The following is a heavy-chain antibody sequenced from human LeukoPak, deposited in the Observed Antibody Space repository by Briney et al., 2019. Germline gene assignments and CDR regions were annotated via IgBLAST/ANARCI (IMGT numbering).Heavy chain of an antibody. D-gene: IGHD1-7*01. CDR1: GYSFTSYW. CDR3: ARMALELSYYYYYYGMDV. J-gene: IGHJ6*02. CDR2: IYPGDSDT. V-gene: IGHV5-51*01. Sequence: GESLKISCEGSGYSFTSYWIGWVRQMPGKGLEWMGIIYPGDSDTRYSPSFQGQVTISADKSISTAYLQWSSLKASDTAMYYCARMALELSYYYYYYGMDVWGQGTTVTVSS.